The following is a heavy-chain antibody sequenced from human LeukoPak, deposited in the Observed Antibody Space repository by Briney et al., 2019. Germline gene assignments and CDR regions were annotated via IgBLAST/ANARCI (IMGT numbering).Heavy chain of an antibody. Sequence: GGSLRPSCVASGNYWMHWVRQAPGKGLVWVSHINSDGSWTSYADSVKGRFTISKDNAKNTVYQQMNSLRAEDTAVYYCVSFYETYWGRGTLVTVSS. D-gene: IGHD2/OR15-2a*01. J-gene: IGHJ4*02. CDR3: VSFYETY. V-gene: IGHV3-74*01. CDR1: GNYW. CDR2: INSDGSWT.